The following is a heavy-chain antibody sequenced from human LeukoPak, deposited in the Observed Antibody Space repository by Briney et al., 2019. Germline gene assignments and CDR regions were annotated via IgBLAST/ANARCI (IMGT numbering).Heavy chain of an antibody. CDR2: TNPNSGGT. J-gene: IGHJ4*02. Sequence: GSVKVSCKASGYTFTGYYMHWVRQAPGQGLEWMGWTNPNSGGTNYAQKFQGRVTMTRDTSISTAYMELSRLRSDDTAVYYCARDPSYYVWGSYRYSPLDYWGQGTLVTVSS. D-gene: IGHD3-16*02. CDR3: ARDPSYYVWGSYRYSPLDY. V-gene: IGHV1-2*02. CDR1: GYTFTGYY.